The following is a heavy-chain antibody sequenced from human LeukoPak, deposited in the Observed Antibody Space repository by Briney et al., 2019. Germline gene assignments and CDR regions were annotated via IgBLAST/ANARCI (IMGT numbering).Heavy chain of an antibody. Sequence: ASVKVSCRASGYTFTSYAMNWVRQVPGQGLEWMGWINTDTGNPTYAQGFTGRFVFSLDTSVSTAYLQISSLKAEDTAVYYCARGDGYNSWDAFDIWGQGTMVTVSS. V-gene: IGHV7-4-1*02. CDR2: INTDTGNP. CDR1: GYTFTSYA. D-gene: IGHD5-24*01. CDR3: ARGDGYNSWDAFDI. J-gene: IGHJ3*02.